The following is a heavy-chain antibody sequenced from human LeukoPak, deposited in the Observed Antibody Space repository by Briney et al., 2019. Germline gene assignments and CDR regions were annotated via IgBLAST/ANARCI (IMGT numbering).Heavy chain of an antibody. CDR3: ARPSITMVRGVISAFDI. J-gene: IGHJ3*02. D-gene: IGHD3-10*01. CDR1: GGSISSGDDY. V-gene: IGHV4-30-4*08. CDR2: IYYSGST. Sequence: SQTLSLTCTVSGGSISSGDDYWSWIRQPPGKGLEWIGYIYYSGSTYYNPSLKSRVTISVDTSKNQFSLKLSSVTAADTAVYYCARPSITMVRGVISAFDIWGQGTMVTVSS.